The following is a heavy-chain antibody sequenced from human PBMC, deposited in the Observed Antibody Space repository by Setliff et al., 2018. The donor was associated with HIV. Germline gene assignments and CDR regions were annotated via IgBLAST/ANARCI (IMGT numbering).Heavy chain of an antibody. J-gene: IGHJ4*02. V-gene: IGHV3-15*01. Sequence: GGSLRLSCAASGFSFSGAWMRWVRQAPGKGLEWVAQIKSGGTADYAAPVKGRFTISRDDSKNVGSLQMDSLKTEDTAVYYCTADLPDSAPYCFDYWGQGALVTVSS. D-gene: IGHD2-15*01. CDR3: TADLPDSAPYCFDY. CDR1: GFSFSGAW. CDR2: IKSGGTA.